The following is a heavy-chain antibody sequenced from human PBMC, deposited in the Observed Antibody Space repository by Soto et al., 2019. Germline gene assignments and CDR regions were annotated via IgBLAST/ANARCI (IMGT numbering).Heavy chain of an antibody. CDR3: ARVIVRFLEWPAPYFDY. D-gene: IGHD3-3*01. Sequence: GASVKVSCKASGYTFTSYGISWVRQAPGQGLEWMGWISAYNGNTNYAQKLQGRVTMTTDTSTSTAYMELRSLRSDDTAVYYCARVIVRFLEWPAPYFDYWGQGTLVTVSS. CDR2: ISAYNGNT. V-gene: IGHV1-18*01. J-gene: IGHJ4*02. CDR1: GYTFTSYG.